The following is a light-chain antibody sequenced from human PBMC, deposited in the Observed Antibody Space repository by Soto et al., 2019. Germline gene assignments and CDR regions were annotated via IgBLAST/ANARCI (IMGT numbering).Light chain of an antibody. J-gene: IGLJ1*01. Sequence: QAVVTQPPSASGTPGQRVTISCSGSSSSIGSNSVNWYQQLPRTAPKVLIYTNNQRPSGVPERFSGSKSGTSASLAISGLQSEDEADYYCAAWDGSLNVYVFGTGTKLTVL. CDR2: TNN. V-gene: IGLV1-44*01. CDR3: AAWDGSLNVYV. CDR1: SSSIGSNS.